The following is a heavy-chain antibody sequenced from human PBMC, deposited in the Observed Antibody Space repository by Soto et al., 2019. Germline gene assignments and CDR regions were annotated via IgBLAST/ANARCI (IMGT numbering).Heavy chain of an antibody. Sequence: SETLSLTCAVSGGSISSRNYYWGWIRQPPGKGLEWIGSIYYSGSTYYNPSLRSRVTMSVDTSKNQFSLKLTSVTAADTAVYYCARRDGTGWYYFDYWGQGTLVTVSS. D-gene: IGHD6-19*01. CDR2: IYYSGST. J-gene: IGHJ4*02. CDR3: ARRDGTGWYYFDY. V-gene: IGHV4-39*01. CDR1: GGSISSRNYY.